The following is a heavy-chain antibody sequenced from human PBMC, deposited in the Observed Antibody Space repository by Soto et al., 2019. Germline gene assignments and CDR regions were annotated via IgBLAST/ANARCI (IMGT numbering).Heavy chain of an antibody. J-gene: IGHJ5*02. V-gene: IGHV3-21*01. CDR2: ISSSSNHI. CDR3: LRGDWFDP. Sequence: DVQLVESGGGLVKPGGSLRLSCAASGFTFSSYSMNWVRQAPGKGLEWVSSISSSSNHIYYADSVKGRFTISRDSAKNSLHLQMNSLRAEDTAVYYCLRGDWFDPWGQGTLVTVSS. CDR1: GFTFSSYS.